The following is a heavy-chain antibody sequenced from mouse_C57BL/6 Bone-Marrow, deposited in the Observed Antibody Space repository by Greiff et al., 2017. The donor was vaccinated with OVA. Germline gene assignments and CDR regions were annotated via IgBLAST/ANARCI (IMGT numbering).Heavy chain of an antibody. D-gene: IGHD1-1*01. CDR2: IDPANGNT. V-gene: IGHV14-3*01. CDR3: ARSPRYYYGSSLAWFAY. CDR1: GFNIKNTY. Sequence: EVQLQQSVAELVRPGASVKLSCTASGFNIKNTYMHWVKQRPEQGLEWIGRIDPANGNTKYAPKFQGKATITADTSSNTAYLQLSSLTSEDTAIYYCARSPRYYYGSSLAWFAYWGQGTLVTVSA. J-gene: IGHJ3*01.